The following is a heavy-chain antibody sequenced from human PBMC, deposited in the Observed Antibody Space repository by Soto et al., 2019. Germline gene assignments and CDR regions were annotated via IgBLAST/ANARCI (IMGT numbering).Heavy chain of an antibody. CDR3: ARRGYDYIWGSYRPHHDAFDI. CDR2: IYHSGST. J-gene: IGHJ3*02. V-gene: IGHV4-4*02. D-gene: IGHD3-16*02. CDR1: SGSISSSNW. Sequence: SETLSLTCAVSSGSISSSNWWSWVRQPPGKGLKWIGEIYHSGSTNYNPSLKSRITISVDKSKNQFSLKLSSVTAADTAVYYCARRGYDYIWGSYRPHHDAFDIWGQGTMVTVSS.